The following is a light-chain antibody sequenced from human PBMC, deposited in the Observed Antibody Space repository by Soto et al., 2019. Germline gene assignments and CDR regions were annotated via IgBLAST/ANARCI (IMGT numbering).Light chain of an antibody. Sequence: DIQMTQSPSSLSASVGDRVTITCQASQDISNYLNWYQQKPGKAPKLLIYDASNLETGVPSRFSGSGPETDFTFTISSLQPEDIATYYCQQYDNLWTFGQGTKGEIK. CDR3: QQYDNLWT. CDR2: DAS. CDR1: QDISNY. V-gene: IGKV1-33*01. J-gene: IGKJ1*01.